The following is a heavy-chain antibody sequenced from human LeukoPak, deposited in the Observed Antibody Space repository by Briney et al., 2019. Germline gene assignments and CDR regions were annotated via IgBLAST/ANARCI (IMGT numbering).Heavy chain of an antibody. D-gene: IGHD3-10*01. CDR2: INHSGST. Sequence: SETLSLTCAVYGGSFSGYYWSWIRQPPGKGLEWIGEINHSGSTNYNPSLKSRVTMSVDTSKNQFSLKLSSVTAADTAVYYCARLANWQSEVLLWFGEYHNWFDPWGQGTLVTVSS. V-gene: IGHV4-34*01. CDR1: GGSFSGYY. CDR3: ARLANWQSEVLLWFGEYHNWFDP. J-gene: IGHJ5*02.